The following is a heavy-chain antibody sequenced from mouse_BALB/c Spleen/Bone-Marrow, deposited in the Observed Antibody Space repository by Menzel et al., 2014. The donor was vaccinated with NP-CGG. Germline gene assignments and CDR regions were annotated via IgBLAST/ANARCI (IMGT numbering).Heavy chain of an antibody. D-gene: IGHD2-1*01. CDR3: ARYGNGLMDY. CDR2: IDTANGNT. Sequence: EVQLQQSGAELVKPGASVKLSCTASGFNIKDTYMHWVKQRPEQGLEWIGRIDTANGNTKYDPKFQGKATITADTSSNTAYLQLSSLPSEDTAVYYCARYGNGLMDYWGQGTSVIVSS. J-gene: IGHJ4*01. V-gene: IGHV14-3*02. CDR1: GFNIKDTY.